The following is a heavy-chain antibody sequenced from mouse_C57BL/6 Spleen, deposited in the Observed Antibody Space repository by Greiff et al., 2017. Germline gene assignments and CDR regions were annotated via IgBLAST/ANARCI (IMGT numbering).Heavy chain of an antibody. J-gene: IGHJ4*01. Sequence: QVQLQQPGAELVRPGSSVKLSCKASGYTFTSYWMHWVKQRPIQGLEWIGNIDPSDSETHYDQKFKDKATLTVDKSSSTAYMQLSSLTSEDSAVYYCAREYYDTYYYAMDYWGQGTSVTVSS. CDR1: GYTFTSYW. D-gene: IGHD2-4*01. CDR2: IDPSDSET. V-gene: IGHV1-52*01. CDR3: AREYYDTYYYAMDY.